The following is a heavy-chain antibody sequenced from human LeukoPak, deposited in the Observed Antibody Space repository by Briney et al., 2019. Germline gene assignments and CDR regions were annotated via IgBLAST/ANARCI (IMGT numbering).Heavy chain of an antibody. J-gene: IGHJ6*03. Sequence: PSETLSLTCTVSGGSISSYYWSWIRQPAGKGLEWIGRIYTSGSTNYNPSLKSRVTMSVDTSKNQFSLKLSSVTAADTAVYYCARGGWFGELHYYYYYMDVWGKGTTVTISS. CDR1: GGSISSYY. D-gene: IGHD3-10*01. V-gene: IGHV4-4*07. CDR2: IYTSGST. CDR3: ARGGWFGELHYYYYYMDV.